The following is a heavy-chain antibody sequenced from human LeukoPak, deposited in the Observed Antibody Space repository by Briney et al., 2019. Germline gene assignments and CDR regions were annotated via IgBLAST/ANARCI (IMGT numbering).Heavy chain of an antibody. CDR1: GFTVSSNY. D-gene: IGHD5-24*01. J-gene: IGHJ2*01. CDR3: ARDRGDDYTSVPHWYFDL. V-gene: IGHV3-66*01. Sequence: GGSLRLSCAAPGFTVSSNYMTWLRPAPGRGLEWVSLIYSGGSTYYADSVKGRFTISRDNSKNTLYRQMNSLRADDTAVYYCARDRGDDYTSVPHWYFDLWGRGTLVTVSS. CDR2: IYSGGST.